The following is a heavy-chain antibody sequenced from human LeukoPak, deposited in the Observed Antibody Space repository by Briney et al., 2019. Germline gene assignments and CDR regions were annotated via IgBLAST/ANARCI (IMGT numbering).Heavy chain of an antibody. Sequence: GGSLRLSCVASRFTFSSYSINWVRQAPGKGLEWVSPISSSSSYIYYADSVKGRFTISRDNAKNSLYLQMNSLRAEDTAVYYCARDADSSSWSMYYYYGMDVWGQGTTVTVSS. V-gene: IGHV3-21*01. CDR2: ISSSSSYI. CDR1: RFTFSSYS. J-gene: IGHJ6*02. CDR3: ARDADSSSWSMYYYYGMDV. D-gene: IGHD6-13*01.